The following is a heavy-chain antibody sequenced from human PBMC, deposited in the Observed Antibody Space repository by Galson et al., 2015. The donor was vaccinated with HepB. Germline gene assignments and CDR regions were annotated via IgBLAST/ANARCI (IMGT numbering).Heavy chain of an antibody. CDR3: ASGGKFCTGGSCQH. CDR1: GFSFRSSA. CDR2: ISGDSNYI. Sequence: SLRLSCAASGFSFRSSAMTWVRQTPGMGLEWVSAISGDSNYIYYGDSVKGRFTISRDNSKNTLYLQMNNLRAEDTAAYYCASGGKFCTGGSCQHWGQGTLVTVSP. J-gene: IGHJ1*01. V-gene: IGHV3-23*01. D-gene: IGHD2-8*02.